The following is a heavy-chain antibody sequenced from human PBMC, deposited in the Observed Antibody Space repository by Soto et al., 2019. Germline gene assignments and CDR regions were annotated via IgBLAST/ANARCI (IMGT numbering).Heavy chain of an antibody. V-gene: IGHV5-10-1*01. J-gene: IGHJ6*02. D-gene: IGHD3-3*01. CDR3: ATLGGESYDFWSGYSNYYGMDL. CDR2: IDPSDSYT. CDR1: EYSFTSYW. Sequence: GESLKISCKGSEYSFTSYWISWVRQMPGKGLEWMGRIDPSDSYTNYSPSFQGHVTISADKSISTAYLQWSSLKASDTAMYYCATLGGESYDFWSGYSNYYGMDLWGQGTTVTVSS.